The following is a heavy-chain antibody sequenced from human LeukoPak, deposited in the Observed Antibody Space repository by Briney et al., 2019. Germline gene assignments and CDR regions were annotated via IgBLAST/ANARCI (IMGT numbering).Heavy chain of an antibody. Sequence: ASVKVSCKASGYSFTNYGVTWVRQAPGQALEWMGWISTYNGNTNSAQKFQGRITMTTDSSTSTAFMELRSLRSDNTALYYCVRDLGRLFRTYLGHLGHGTLVP. CDR1: GYSFTNYG. J-gene: IGHJ4*03. D-gene: IGHD2-21*01. CDR3: VRDLGRLFRTYLGH. V-gene: IGHV1-18*01. CDR2: ISTYNGNT.